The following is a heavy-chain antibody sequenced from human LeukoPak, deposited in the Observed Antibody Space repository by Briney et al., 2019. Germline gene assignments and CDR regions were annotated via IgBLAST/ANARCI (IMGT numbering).Heavy chain of an antibody. D-gene: IGHD1-1*01. V-gene: IGHV4-59*08. Sequence: SETLSLTCTVSGGSISSNYWSWIRLPPGKGLEWIGYVYYSGSSYYNPSLKSRVTISVDTSKTQFSLKLSSVTAADTAVYYCARRNDPFSLDVWGQGTTVTVSS. J-gene: IGHJ6*02. CDR3: ARRNDPFSLDV. CDR1: GGSISSNY. CDR2: VYYSGSS.